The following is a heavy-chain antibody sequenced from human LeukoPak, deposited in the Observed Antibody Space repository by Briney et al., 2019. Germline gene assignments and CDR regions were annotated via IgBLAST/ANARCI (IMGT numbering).Heavy chain of an antibody. Sequence: PSETLSLTCAVYGGSFSGYYWSWIRQPPGKGLEWIGEINHSGSTNYNPSLKSRVTISVDTSKNQFSLKLSSVTAVDTAVYYCARGPVIYYYGSGSYRFDYWGQGTLVTVSS. V-gene: IGHV4-34*01. D-gene: IGHD3-10*01. J-gene: IGHJ4*02. CDR2: INHSGST. CDR3: ARGPVIYYYGSGSYRFDY. CDR1: GGSFSGYY.